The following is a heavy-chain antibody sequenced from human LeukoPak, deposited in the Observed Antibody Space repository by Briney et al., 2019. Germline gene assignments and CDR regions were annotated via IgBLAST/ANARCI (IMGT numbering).Heavy chain of an antibody. J-gene: IGHJ4*02. Sequence: GGSLRLSCVASGFTFSSYAMHWVRQTPGKGLEWVSAISGSGDSTYYADSVKGRFTISRDNSKNTLYLQMNSLRAEDTAVYYCAKVAVRGVIINYFDYWGQGTLVTVSS. CDR1: GFTFSSYA. D-gene: IGHD3-10*01. V-gene: IGHV3-23*01. CDR2: ISGSGDST. CDR3: AKVAVRGVIINYFDY.